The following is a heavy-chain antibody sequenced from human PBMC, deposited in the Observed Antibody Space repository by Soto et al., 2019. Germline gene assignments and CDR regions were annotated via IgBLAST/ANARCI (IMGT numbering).Heavy chain of an antibody. Sequence: GGSLRLSCAASGFTFSSYSMNWVRQAPGKGLEWVSYISSSSSTIYYADSVKGRFTISRDNAKNSLYLQMNSLRAEDTAVYYCARVMVREWLRFDPIDYWGQGTLVTVSS. V-gene: IGHV3-48*01. CDR2: ISSSSSTI. J-gene: IGHJ4*02. CDR1: GFTFSSYS. D-gene: IGHD5-12*01. CDR3: ARVMVREWLRFDPIDY.